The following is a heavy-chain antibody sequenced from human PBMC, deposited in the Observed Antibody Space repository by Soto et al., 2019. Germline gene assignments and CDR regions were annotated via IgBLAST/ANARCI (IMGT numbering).Heavy chain of an antibody. D-gene: IGHD1-26*01. CDR2: INHSGST. CDR3: ARGRAISLWRWFDP. CDR1: GGSFSGYY. Sequence: SETLSLTCAVYGGSFSGYYWSWIRQPPGKGLEWIGEINHSGSTNYNPSLKSRVTISVDTSKNQFSLKLSSVTAADTAVYYCARGRAISLWRWFDPWGQGTLVTVSS. J-gene: IGHJ5*02. V-gene: IGHV4-34*01.